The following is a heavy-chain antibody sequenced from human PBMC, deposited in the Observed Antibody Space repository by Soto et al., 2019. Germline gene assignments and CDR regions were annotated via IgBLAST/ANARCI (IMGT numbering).Heavy chain of an antibody. V-gene: IGHV4-34*01. CDR2: MSHSGGT. D-gene: IGHD1-1*01. J-gene: IGHJ3*02. CDR1: GGFVTSGSYY. CDR3: ALVERGTATTVVDAFDI. Sequence: QVQLQQWGAGLLKPSETLSLTCAVYGGFVTSGSYYWSWIRQPPGQGLEWIGEMSHSGGTHFNPSLESRVTISVDTSKNQFTLKMSSVTAADTALYYCALVERGTATTVVDAFDIWGPGTMVTVSS.